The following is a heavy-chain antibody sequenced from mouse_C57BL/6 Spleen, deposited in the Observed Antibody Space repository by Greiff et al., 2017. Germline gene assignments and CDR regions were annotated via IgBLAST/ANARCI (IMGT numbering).Heavy chain of an antibody. Sequence: VQLQQSGAELVKPGASVKLYCTASGFNIKDYYMHWVKQRTEQGLEWIGRIDPEDGETKYAPKFQGKATITADTSSNTAYLQLSSLTSEDTAVYYCARVYGSSYNYAMDYWGQGTSVTVSS. J-gene: IGHJ4*01. CDR3: ARVYGSSYNYAMDY. CDR2: IDPEDGET. V-gene: IGHV14-2*01. D-gene: IGHD1-1*01. CDR1: GFNIKDYY.